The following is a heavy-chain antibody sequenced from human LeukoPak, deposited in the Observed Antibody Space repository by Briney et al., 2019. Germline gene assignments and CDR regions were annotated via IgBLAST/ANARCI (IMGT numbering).Heavy chain of an antibody. CDR3: ARGGSMGVV. J-gene: IGHJ4*02. Sequence: GASAKVSCKASGYTFTRHAMNWVRQAPGQGLEWMGWINTNTRNPTYAQGFTGRFVFSLDTSVSTAYLQINSLKPEDTAVYYCARGGSMGVVWGQGTLVTVSS. CDR1: GYTFTRHA. V-gene: IGHV7-4-1*02. D-gene: IGHD2-15*01. CDR2: INTNTRNP.